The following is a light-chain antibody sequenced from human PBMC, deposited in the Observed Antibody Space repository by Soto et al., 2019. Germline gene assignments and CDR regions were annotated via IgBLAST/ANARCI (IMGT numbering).Light chain of an antibody. CDR1: QGIDHS. Sequence: DIQMTQSPSSLSASVGDRVTITCRASQGIDHSLAWSQQKPGKVPNLLISSASTLQSGVPPRFSGSGSGTDFTLTITSLQHEDVATYYCQEHYSGPPVAFGPGTKVDV. CDR3: QEHYSGPPVA. CDR2: SAS. J-gene: IGKJ3*01. V-gene: IGKV1-27*01.